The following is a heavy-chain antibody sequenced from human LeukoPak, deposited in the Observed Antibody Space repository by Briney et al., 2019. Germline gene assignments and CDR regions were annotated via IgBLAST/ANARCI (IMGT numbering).Heavy chain of an antibody. Sequence: PSETLSLTCAVYGGSFSGYYWSWIRQPPGKRLEWIGEINHSGSTNYNPSLKSRVTISVDTSKNQFSLKLSSVTAADTAVYYCARDGSNRFLGGRFDPWGQGTLVTVSS. CDR1: GGSFSGYY. CDR3: ARDGSNRFLGGRFDP. D-gene: IGHD3-3*01. CDR2: INHSGST. V-gene: IGHV4-34*01. J-gene: IGHJ5*02.